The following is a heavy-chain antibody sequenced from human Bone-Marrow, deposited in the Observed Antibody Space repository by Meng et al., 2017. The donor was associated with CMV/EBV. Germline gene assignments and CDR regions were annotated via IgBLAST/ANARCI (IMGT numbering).Heavy chain of an antibody. V-gene: IGHV3-30-3*01. CDR3: ARDLGY. J-gene: IGHJ4*02. CDR1: GFIFSHYS. D-gene: IGHD7-27*01. CDR2: ISYDGNNK. Sequence: GGSLRLSCAASGFIFSHYSMHWVRQAPGKGLEWVAVISYDGNNKFYADSVKGRFTISRDSSKKTLYLQMNSLRVEDTAVYYCARDLGYWGQGTLVTVSS.